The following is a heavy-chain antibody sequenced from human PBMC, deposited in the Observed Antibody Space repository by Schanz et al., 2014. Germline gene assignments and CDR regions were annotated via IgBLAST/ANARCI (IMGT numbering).Heavy chain of an antibody. CDR2: IKHDGGEK. J-gene: IGHJ4*02. V-gene: IGHV3-7*01. CDR1: GFTFSSYW. CDR3: VRIYSGYSGGYLDY. D-gene: IGHD5-12*01. Sequence: EVQLEVSGGGLVQPGGSLRLSCAASGFTFSSYWMSWVRQAPGKGLEWVANIKHDGGEKYYVDSLKGRFTISRDNAKNSLYLQMSSLRAEDTAVYYCVRIYSGYSGGYLDYWGQGTLVTVSS.